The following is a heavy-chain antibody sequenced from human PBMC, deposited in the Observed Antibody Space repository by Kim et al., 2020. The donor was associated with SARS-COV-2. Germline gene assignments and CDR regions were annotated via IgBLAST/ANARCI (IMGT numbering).Heavy chain of an antibody. CDR1: GGSISGYY. D-gene: IGHD6-13*01. J-gene: IGHJ4*02. CDR3: ARYLRPAAHPFPFDY. Sequence: SETLSLTCTVSGGSISGYYWSWIRQPPGKGLEWIGYIYYSGGTDYNPSLNSRVTISVDTSKNQFSLKLTSMTAADTAVYYCARYLRPAAHPFPFDYWGQGTLVTVSS. V-gene: IGHV4-59*08. CDR2: IYYSGGT.